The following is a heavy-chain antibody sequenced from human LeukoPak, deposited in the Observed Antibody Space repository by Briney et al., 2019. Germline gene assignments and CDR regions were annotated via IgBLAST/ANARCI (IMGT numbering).Heavy chain of an antibody. Sequence: GRSLRLSCAASGFTFSSYAMSWVRQAPGKGLEWVSAISGSGGSTYYADSVKGRFTISRDNSKNTLYLQMNSLRVEDTAVYYCAKDRHYDSSGYYVVPGRRGFDYWGQGTLVTVSS. CDR1: GFTFSSYA. D-gene: IGHD3-22*01. J-gene: IGHJ4*02. CDR3: AKDRHYDSSGYYVVPGRRGFDY. V-gene: IGHV3-23*01. CDR2: ISGSGGST.